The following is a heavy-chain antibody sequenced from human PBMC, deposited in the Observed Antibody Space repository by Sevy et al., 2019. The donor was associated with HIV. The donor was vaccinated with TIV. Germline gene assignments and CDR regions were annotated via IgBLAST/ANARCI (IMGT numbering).Heavy chain of an antibody. Sequence: GGSLRLSCAASGFTVSSNYMSWVRQAPGKGLEWVSVIYSGGSTYYADSVKDRFTISRDNSKNTLYLQMNSLRAEDTAVYYCAKATEYSSSDDAFDIWGQGTMVTVSS. CDR3: AKATEYSSSDDAFDI. D-gene: IGHD6-6*01. J-gene: IGHJ3*02. CDR1: GFTVSSNY. CDR2: IYSGGST. V-gene: IGHV3-53*01.